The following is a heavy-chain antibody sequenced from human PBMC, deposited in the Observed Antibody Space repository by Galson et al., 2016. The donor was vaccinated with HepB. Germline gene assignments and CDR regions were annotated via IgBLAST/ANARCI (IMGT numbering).Heavy chain of an antibody. CDR1: GGSVSGPYYY. J-gene: IGHJ6*02. CDR2: IFYNGRT. V-gene: IGHV4-61*01. Sequence: SETLSLTCNVSGGSVSGPYYYWSWIRQPPGQGLEYIGHIFYNGRTTYNPTLKSRITISSDTSKNQFSLNLNSVTAADTALYYCAREFSHDNPAWGSYGMDVWGRGTTVTVSS. CDR3: AREFSHDNPAWGSYGMDV. D-gene: IGHD3-16*01.